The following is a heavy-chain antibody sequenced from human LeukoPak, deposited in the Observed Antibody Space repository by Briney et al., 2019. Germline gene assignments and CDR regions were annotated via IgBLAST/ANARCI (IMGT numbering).Heavy chain of an antibody. CDR1: GFTFSSYA. D-gene: IGHD3-22*01. V-gene: IGHV3-53*01. CDR2: IYSGGSP. CDR3: ARDLNYYDSSGYGH. Sequence: GGSLRLSCAASGFTFSSYAMSWVRQAPGKGLEWVSVIYSGGSPYYADSVKGRLTISRDNSKNTLYLQMNSLRAEDTAVYYCARDLNYYDSSGYGHWGQGTLVTVSS. J-gene: IGHJ4*02.